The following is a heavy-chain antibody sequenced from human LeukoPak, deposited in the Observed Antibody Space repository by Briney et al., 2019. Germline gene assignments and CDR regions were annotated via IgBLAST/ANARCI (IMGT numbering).Heavy chain of an antibody. Sequence: SVKVSCKASGGTFSSYAISLVRQAPGQGLEWMGGIIPIFGTANYAQKFQGRVTITTDESTSTAYMELSSLRSEDTAVYYCARGVEDGSGSYYISGYYMDVWGKGTTVTVSS. CDR3: ARGVEDGSGSYYISGYYMDV. D-gene: IGHD3-10*01. J-gene: IGHJ6*03. CDR1: GGTFSSYA. CDR2: IIPIFGTA. V-gene: IGHV1-69*05.